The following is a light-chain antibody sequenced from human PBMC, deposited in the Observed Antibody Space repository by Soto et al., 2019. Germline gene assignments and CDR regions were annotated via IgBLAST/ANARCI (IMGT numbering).Light chain of an antibody. V-gene: IGLV2-14*01. J-gene: IGLJ1*01. CDR1: SSDVGAYNY. CDR2: DVT. CDR3: SSYSDISTLV. Sequence: QTVLTQPASVSGSPGQSITISCTGTSSDVGAYNYVSWYQQHPGKAPKLMIYDVTNRPSGVSDRFSGSKSGNTASLTISGLQAEDEADYYCSSYSDISTLVFGTGTKLTVL.